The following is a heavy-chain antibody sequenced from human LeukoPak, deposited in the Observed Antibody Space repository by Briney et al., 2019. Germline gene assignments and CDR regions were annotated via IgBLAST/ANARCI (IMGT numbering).Heavy chain of an antibody. J-gene: IGHJ5*02. Sequence: ATVKVSFKASGYTFTVYYMHWVRQAPGQGLEWMGWINTNGGGTNYAHKFQGRVTMTRDTSISTAYMELSRLRSDDTAVYYCARDWGSPIGQQPARFDPWGQGTLVTVST. CDR2: INTNGGGT. CDR3: ARDWGSPIGQQPARFDP. V-gene: IGHV1-2*02. CDR1: GYTFTVYY. D-gene: IGHD3-16*01.